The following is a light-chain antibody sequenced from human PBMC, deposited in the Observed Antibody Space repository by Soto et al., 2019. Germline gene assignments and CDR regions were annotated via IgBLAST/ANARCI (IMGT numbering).Light chain of an antibody. CDR1: QSVSSSY. V-gene: IGKV3-20*01. CDR3: HQYGSLYT. Sequence: IVLTQSPGTLSLSPGERATLSCRASQSVSSSYLAWYQQKPGQAPRLLIYGASSRATGIPDRFSGSGSGTDFTLTISRLEPEDFAVYYCHQYGSLYTFGQGTKVEIK. J-gene: IGKJ2*01. CDR2: GAS.